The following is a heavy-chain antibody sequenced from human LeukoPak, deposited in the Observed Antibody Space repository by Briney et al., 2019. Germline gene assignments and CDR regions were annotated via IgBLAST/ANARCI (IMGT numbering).Heavy chain of an antibody. D-gene: IGHD5-18*01. V-gene: IGHV1-69*01. J-gene: IGHJ6*02. CDR1: GGTFSSYA. Sequence: SVKVSCKASGGTFSSYAISWVRQAPGQGLEWMGGIIPIFGTANYAQKFQGRVTITANESTSTAYMELSSLRSEDTAVYYCARDTAMVRAYYYGMDVWGQGTTVTVSS. CDR3: ARDTAMVRAYYYGMDV. CDR2: IIPIFGTA.